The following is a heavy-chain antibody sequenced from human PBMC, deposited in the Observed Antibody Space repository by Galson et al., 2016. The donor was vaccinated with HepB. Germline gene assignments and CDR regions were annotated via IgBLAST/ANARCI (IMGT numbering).Heavy chain of an antibody. CDR2: INPTGGST. CDR3: AREGDNSSGYGLEN. Sequence: SVKVSCKASGYTFINYFIHWVRQAPGQGLEWMGKINPTGGSTTFAPKFQGRVTLTRDTSTSTVFLDFSSLRADDTAVHYRAREGDNSSGYGLENWGPGTLVTVSS. J-gene: IGHJ4*02. CDR1: GYTFINYF. D-gene: IGHD3-22*01. V-gene: IGHV1-46*01.